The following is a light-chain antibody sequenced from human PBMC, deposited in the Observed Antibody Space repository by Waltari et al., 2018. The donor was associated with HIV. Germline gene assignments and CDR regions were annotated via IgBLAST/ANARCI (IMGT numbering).Light chain of an antibody. CDR3: GSYTSSSTYV. Sequence: QSALTQPASVSGSPGQSITIPCSGTSSDVGSYNYVPWYQHHPGQAPKLMIYDVDNRLPGVSSRFSGSKSGNTASLTISGLRAEDEADYYCGSYTSSSTYVFGTGTEVTVL. V-gene: IGLV2-14*03. CDR1: SSDVGSYNY. J-gene: IGLJ1*01. CDR2: DVD.